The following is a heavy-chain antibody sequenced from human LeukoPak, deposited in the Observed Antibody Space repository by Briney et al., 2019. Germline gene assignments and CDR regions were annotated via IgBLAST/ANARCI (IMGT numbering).Heavy chain of an antibody. CDR3: ARVGRYGGNSDYYFDY. D-gene: IGHD4-23*01. CDR1: GGSISSYY. CDR2: IYTSRST. V-gene: IGHV4-4*07. Sequence: SETLSLTCTVSGGSISSYYWSWIRQPAGKGLEWIGRIYTSRSTNYNPSLKSRVTMSVDTSKNQFSLKLSSVTAADTAVYYCARVGRYGGNSDYYFDYWGQGTLVTVSS. J-gene: IGHJ4*02.